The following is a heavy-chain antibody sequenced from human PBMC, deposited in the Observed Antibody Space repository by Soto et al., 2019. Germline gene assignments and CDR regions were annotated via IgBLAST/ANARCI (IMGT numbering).Heavy chain of an antibody. D-gene: IGHD3-22*01. CDR1: GFTFSNYW. CDR2: IKQDGSVK. Sequence: GGSLRLSCAASGFTFSNYWMSWVRQAPGKGLEWVANIKQDGSVKNYVDSVKGRFTISRDNAKNSQYLQMNSLRAEDTAVYYCATDRDSAGWLDHWGQGTLVTVSS. V-gene: IGHV3-7*05. CDR3: ATDRDSAGWLDH. J-gene: IGHJ4*02.